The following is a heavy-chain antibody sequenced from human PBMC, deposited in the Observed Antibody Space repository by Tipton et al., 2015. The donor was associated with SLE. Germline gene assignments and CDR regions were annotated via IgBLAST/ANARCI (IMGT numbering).Heavy chain of an antibody. V-gene: IGHV4-59*01. D-gene: IGHD6-13*01. CDR1: GGSISSTY. CDR2: IYYSGST. J-gene: IGHJ2*01. CDR3: AREWQQLWYFDL. Sequence: TLSLTCTVSGGSISSTYWSWIRQPPGRGLEWIGYIYYSGSTNYNPSLKSRVTISVDTSKNQFSLKLSSVTAADTAVYYCAREWQQLWYFDLWGRGTLVTVSS.